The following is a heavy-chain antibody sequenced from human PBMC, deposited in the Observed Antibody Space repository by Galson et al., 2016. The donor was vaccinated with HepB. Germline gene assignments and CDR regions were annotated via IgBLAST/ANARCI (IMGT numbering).Heavy chain of an antibody. D-gene: IGHD2-8*01. Sequence: SVKVSCKASGYTFTGYYMHWVRQAPGQGLEWMGWIDPNTGGTNYAQKFQGRVTMTRDTSTSTAYMELNRLRSDDTAVYYCARRGGGWMVDGYMGVGGGVYYYGMDVWGQGTTVTVSS. CDR2: IDPNTGGT. CDR3: ARRGGGWMVDGYMGVGGGVYYYGMDV. V-gene: IGHV1-2*02. CDR1: GYTFTGYY. J-gene: IGHJ6*02.